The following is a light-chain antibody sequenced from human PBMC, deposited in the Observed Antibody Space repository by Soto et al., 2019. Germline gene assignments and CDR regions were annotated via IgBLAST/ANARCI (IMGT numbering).Light chain of an antibody. CDR1: QSVSSRY. CDR3: QQYGSSTT. Sequence: EMVLTQSPGTLSLSPGERATLSCRASQSVSSRYLSWDQQKPGLAPGLLIYGASSRATGIPDRFSGRGSGTDFTLTISRLEPEDFAVYYCQQYGSSTTVGQGTRLSIK. CDR2: GAS. J-gene: IGKJ5*01. V-gene: IGKV3-20*01.